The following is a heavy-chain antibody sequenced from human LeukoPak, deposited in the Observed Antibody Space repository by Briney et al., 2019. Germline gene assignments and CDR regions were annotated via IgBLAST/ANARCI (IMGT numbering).Heavy chain of an antibody. Sequence: GGSLRLSCAASGFTFTSYAMGWVRQAPGKGLEWVSAISGSGGSTYYADSEKGRFTISRDNSKNTLYLQMNSLRAEDTAVYYCAKDLEFSSSWYDYWGQGTLVTVSS. J-gene: IGHJ4*02. V-gene: IGHV3-23*01. D-gene: IGHD6-13*01. CDR2: ISGSGGST. CDR1: GFTFTSYA. CDR3: AKDLEFSSSWYDY.